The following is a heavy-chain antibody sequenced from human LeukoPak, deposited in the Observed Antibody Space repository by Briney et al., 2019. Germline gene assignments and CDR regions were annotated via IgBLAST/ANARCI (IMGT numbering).Heavy chain of an antibody. J-gene: IGHJ3*02. CDR3: AREDDYGDLNDAFDI. V-gene: IGHV3-48*04. CDR1: GFTFSDYA. CDR2: ISSSGSTI. Sequence: GGSLRLSCAASGFTFSDYAMHWVRQAPGKELEWVSYISSSGSTIYYADSVKGRFTISRDNAKNSLYLQMNSLRAEDTAVYYCAREDDYGDLNDAFDIWGQGTMVTVSS. D-gene: IGHD4-17*01.